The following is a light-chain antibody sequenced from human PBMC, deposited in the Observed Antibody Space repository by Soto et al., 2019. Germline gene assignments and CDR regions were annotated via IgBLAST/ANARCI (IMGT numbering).Light chain of an antibody. CDR2: DAS. J-gene: IGKJ4*01. Sequence: EIVLTQSPATLSLSPGETATLSCMASQSVSRYLAWYQQKPGQAPRLLIHDASSRATGIPARFSGSGSGTDFTLTICSLEPEDFAVYYCQQRTNWPQLTFGGGTKVEIK. CDR3: QQRTNWPQLT. V-gene: IGKV3-11*01. CDR1: QSVSRY.